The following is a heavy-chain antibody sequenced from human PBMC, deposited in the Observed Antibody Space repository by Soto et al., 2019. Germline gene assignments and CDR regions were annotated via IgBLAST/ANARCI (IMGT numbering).Heavy chain of an antibody. D-gene: IGHD1-26*01. J-gene: IGHJ5*02. Sequence: ASVKVSCKASGYTFTYYHVHWVRQAPGQGLEWMGIINPNGGDTSYAQKFQGRVTMTRDTSTTTVYMEMSSLRSEDTAVYYCARDMHAGFTHYFDPWGQGTLVTVSS. V-gene: IGHV1-46*01. CDR1: GYTFTYYH. CDR3: ARDMHAGFTHYFDP. CDR2: INPNGGDT.